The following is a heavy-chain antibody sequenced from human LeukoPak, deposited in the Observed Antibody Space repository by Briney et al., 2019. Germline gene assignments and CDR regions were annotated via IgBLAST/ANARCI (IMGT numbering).Heavy chain of an antibody. V-gene: IGHV3-48*04. D-gene: IGHD3-10*01. CDR3: ARGHYGSGIGWFDP. J-gene: IGHJ5*02. CDR1: GFTFSTYS. Sequence: GGSLRLSCAASGFTFSTYSMNWVRQAPGKGLEWVSYISSSSSTIYYADSVKGRFTISRDNAKNSLYLQMNSLRAEDTAVYYCARGHYGSGIGWFDPWGQGTLVTVSS. CDR2: ISSSSSTI.